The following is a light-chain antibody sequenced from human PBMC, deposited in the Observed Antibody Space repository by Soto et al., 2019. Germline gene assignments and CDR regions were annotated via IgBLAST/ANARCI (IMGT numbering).Light chain of an antibody. CDR1: ESTK. J-gene: IGKJ3*01. CDR3: HHRSHWPPTET. Sequence: EIVLTQSPASLSSSPGERASLSCRASESTKLAWYQHKPGQAPRLVIYDVSHRATGIPARFSGSGSGTDFTLTISSLEPEDYAVYYCHHRSHWPPTETFGPGTKVDIK. V-gene: IGKV3-11*01. CDR2: DVS.